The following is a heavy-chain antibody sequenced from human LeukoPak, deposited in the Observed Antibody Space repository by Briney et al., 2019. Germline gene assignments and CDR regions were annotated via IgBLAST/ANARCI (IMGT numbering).Heavy chain of an antibody. D-gene: IGHD3-22*01. V-gene: IGHV1-69*05. CDR3: ARDDSSGYPAFDI. CDR2: IIPIFGTA. CDR1: GGTFSSYA. Sequence: SVEVSCKASGGTFSSYAISWVRQAPGQGLEWMGGIIPIFGTANYAQKFQGRVTITTDESTSTAYMELSSLRSEDTAVYYCARDDSSGYPAFDIWGQGTMVTVSS. J-gene: IGHJ3*02.